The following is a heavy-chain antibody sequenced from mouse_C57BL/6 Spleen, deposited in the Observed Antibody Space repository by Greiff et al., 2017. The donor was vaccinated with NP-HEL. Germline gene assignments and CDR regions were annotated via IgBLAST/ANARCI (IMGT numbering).Heavy chain of an antibody. CDR2: IDPETGGT. V-gene: IGHV1-15*01. CDR3: TRGDGYYPY. J-gene: IGHJ3*01. Sequence: QVQLKESGAELVRPGASVTLSCKASGYTFTDYEMHWVKQTPVHGLEWIGAIDPETGGTAYNQKFKGKAILTADKSSSTAYMELRSLTSEDSAVYYCTRGDGYYPYWGQGTLVTVSA. D-gene: IGHD2-3*01. CDR1: GYTFTDYE.